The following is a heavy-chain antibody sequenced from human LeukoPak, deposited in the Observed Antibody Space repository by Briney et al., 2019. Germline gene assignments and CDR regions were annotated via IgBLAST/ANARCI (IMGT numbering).Heavy chain of an antibody. Sequence: GGSLRLSCAASGFTFSSYSMNWVRQAPGKGLEWVSSISSSSSYIYYADSVKGRFTISRDNAKNSLYLQMNSLRAEDTAVYYCALDYYDSSGYSPTGDFDYWGQGTLVTVSS. CDR1: GFTFSSYS. J-gene: IGHJ4*02. CDR3: ALDYYDSSGYSPTGDFDY. CDR2: ISSSSSYI. V-gene: IGHV3-21*01. D-gene: IGHD3-22*01.